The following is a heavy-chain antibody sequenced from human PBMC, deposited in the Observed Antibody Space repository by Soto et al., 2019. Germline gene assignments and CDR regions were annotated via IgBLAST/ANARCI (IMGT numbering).Heavy chain of an antibody. V-gene: IGHV3-48*04. CDR3: ARGGSCSSTSCPWRYWFDP. Sequence: PGGSLRLSCAASGFTFSSYTMNWVRQAPGKGLEWVSYISSSSSTIYYADSVKGRFTISRDNAKNSLFLLMNNLRAEDTAVYYCARGGSCSSTSCPWRYWFDPWGQGTLVTVSS. CDR1: GFTFSSYT. D-gene: IGHD2-2*01. J-gene: IGHJ5*02. CDR2: ISSSSSTI.